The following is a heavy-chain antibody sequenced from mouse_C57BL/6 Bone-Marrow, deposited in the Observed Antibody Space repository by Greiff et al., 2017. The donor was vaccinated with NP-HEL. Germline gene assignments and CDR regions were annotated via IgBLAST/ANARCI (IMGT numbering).Heavy chain of an antibody. Sequence: QVQLQQPGAELVMPGASVKLSCKASGYTFTSYWMHWVKQRPGQGLEWIGEIDPSDSYTNYNQKFKGKSTFTVDKSSSTAYMQLSSLTSEDSAVYYCARWDYGSSFWYFDVWGTGTTVTVSS. CDR3: ARWDYGSSFWYFDV. CDR2: IDPSDSYT. V-gene: IGHV1-69*01. D-gene: IGHD1-1*01. CDR1: GYTFTSYW. J-gene: IGHJ1*03.